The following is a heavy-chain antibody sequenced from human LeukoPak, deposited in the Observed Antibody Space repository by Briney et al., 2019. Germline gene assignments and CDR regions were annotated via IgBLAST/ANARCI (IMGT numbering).Heavy chain of an antibody. V-gene: IGHV1-69*06. Sequence: GASVKVSCKASGYTFTSYGISWVRQAPGQGLEWMGGIIPIFGTTNYAQKFQDRVTITADKSTSTAYMELSSLRSEDTAVYYCARVVGLTGYSSSWYSGYYYYMDVSGKGTTVTVSS. CDR2: IIPIFGTT. D-gene: IGHD6-13*01. CDR3: ARVVGLTGYSSSWYSGYYYYMDV. CDR1: GYTFTSYG. J-gene: IGHJ6*03.